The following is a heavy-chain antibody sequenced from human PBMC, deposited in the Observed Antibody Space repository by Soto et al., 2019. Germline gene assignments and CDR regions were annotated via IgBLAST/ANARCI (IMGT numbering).Heavy chain of an antibody. CDR3: ARHGDPTPYYYYGRDV. D-gene: IGHD4-17*01. Sequence: QVQLVQSGAEVKKPGSSVKVSCKASGGTFSSYAISWLRQAPGQGLEWMGGIIPIFDTADYAQKFQGRVTITADESTSTAYMELSSLRSEDTAVYYCARHGDPTPYYYYGRDVWGQGTTVTVSS. CDR2: IIPIFDTA. J-gene: IGHJ6*02. CDR1: GGTFSSYA. V-gene: IGHV1-69*12.